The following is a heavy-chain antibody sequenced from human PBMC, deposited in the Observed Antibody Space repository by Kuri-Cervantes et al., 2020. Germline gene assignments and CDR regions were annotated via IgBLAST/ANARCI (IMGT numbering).Heavy chain of an antibody. D-gene: IGHD2-21*02. J-gene: IGHJ4*02. Sequence: SVKVSCKASGYTFTSYAISWVRQAPGQGLEWMGGIIPIFGTANYAQKFQGRVTITADESTSTAYMELSSLRSEDTAVYYCARSPIVVVTQYYFDYWGQGTLVTVSS. V-gene: IGHV1-69*13. CDR2: IIPIFGTA. CDR3: ARSPIVVVTQYYFDY. CDR1: GYTFTSYA.